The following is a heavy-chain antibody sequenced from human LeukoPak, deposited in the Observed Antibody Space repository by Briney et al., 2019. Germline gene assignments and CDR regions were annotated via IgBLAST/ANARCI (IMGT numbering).Heavy chain of an antibody. D-gene: IGHD2-2*01. Sequence: PGGSLRLSCSVSGFTFSSHAMTLVRQAPGRGLEWVSSIDLSDKIYYADSVKGRFTISRDNSRNTLFLQMDSLRAEDSAIYYCANEVRPNDYWGQGTLVTVSS. CDR2: IDLSDKI. J-gene: IGHJ4*02. CDR3: ANEVRPNDY. CDR1: GFTFSSHA. V-gene: IGHV3-23*01.